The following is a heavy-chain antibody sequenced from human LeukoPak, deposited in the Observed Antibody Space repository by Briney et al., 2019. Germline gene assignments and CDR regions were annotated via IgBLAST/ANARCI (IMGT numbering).Heavy chain of an antibody. J-gene: IGHJ5*02. V-gene: IGHV4-30-4*08. CDR3: ARVIVVVPATLERGGWFDP. CDR1: GGSISSGDYD. D-gene: IGHD2-2*01. CDR2: IYYSGST. Sequence: SETLSLTCTVSGGSISSGDYDWSWIRQPPGKGLEWIGYIYYSGSTYYNPSLKSRVTISVDTSKNQFSLKLSSVTAADTAVYYCARVIVVVPATLERGGWFDPWGQGTLVTVSS.